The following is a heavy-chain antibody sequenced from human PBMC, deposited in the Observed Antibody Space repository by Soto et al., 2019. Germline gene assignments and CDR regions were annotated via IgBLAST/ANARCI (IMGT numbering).Heavy chain of an antibody. Sequence: WTWIRQPPGKGLEWMGYIFNSGTTFYNPSLTSRLSISMDTSGNHFSLEPGSVTAADTAVYYCALALGPTTGLDYWGQGTLVTVSS. CDR3: ALALGPTTGLDY. V-gene: IGHV4-31*02. D-gene: IGHD1-26*01. CDR2: IFNSGTT. J-gene: IGHJ4*02.